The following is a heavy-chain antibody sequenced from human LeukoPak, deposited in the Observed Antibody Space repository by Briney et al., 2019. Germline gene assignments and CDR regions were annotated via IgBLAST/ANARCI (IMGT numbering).Heavy chain of an antibody. V-gene: IGHV4-4*02. CDR1: GGSISSNNW. Sequence: SETLSLTRAVSGGSISSNNWWGWVRPPPGKGLEWIGEICHSGSPNYNPSLKSRVTISVDKSRNHFSLNLSSVTAADTAVYYCARVNINNWHSCDYWGQGTLVTVSS. J-gene: IGHJ4*02. D-gene: IGHD1-1*01. CDR3: ARVNINNWHSCDY. CDR2: ICHSGSP.